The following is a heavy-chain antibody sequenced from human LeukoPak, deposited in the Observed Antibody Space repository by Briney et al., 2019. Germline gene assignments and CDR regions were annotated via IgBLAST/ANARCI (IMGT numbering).Heavy chain of an antibody. V-gene: IGHV3-30*02. CDR2: IWYGGSNK. J-gene: IGHJ3*02. Sequence: GGSLRLSCAASGFTFSSYGMHWVRHAPGKGLEWVAVIWYGGSNKYYADSVKGRFTISRDNSKNTLYLQMNSLRAEDTAVYYCAKGGMATPDDAFDIWGQGTMVTVSS. D-gene: IGHD5-24*01. CDR3: AKGGMATPDDAFDI. CDR1: GFTFSSYG.